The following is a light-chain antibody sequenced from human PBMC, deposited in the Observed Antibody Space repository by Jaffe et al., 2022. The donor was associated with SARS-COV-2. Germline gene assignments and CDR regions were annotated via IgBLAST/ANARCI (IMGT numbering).Light chain of an antibody. Sequence: QSVLTQPPSVSGAPGQRVTISCTGSSSNIGAGFDVHWYQLLPGTAPKLLIYGSTNRPSGVPDRFSGSKSGASASLAISGLQADDEANYYCQSYDSSLSAYVFGTGTKVTVL. J-gene: IGLJ1*01. CDR1: SSNIGAGFD. V-gene: IGLV1-40*01. CDR3: QSYDSSLSAYV. CDR2: GST.